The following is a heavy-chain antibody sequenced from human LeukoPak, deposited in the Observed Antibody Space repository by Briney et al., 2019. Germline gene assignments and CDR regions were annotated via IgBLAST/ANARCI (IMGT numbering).Heavy chain of an antibody. D-gene: IGHD3-22*01. CDR1: GGSISSGSDY. Sequence: PSETLFLTCTVSGGSISSGSDYCSWIRQPAGKGLEWIGRSYSSGSTNYNPSLKSRVSISVDTSKNQFSLRLSSVTAADTAVYYCARGSRYSSGYDYIDQWGQGTLVTVSS. CDR2: SYSSGST. J-gene: IGHJ4*02. V-gene: IGHV4-61*02. CDR3: ARGSRYSSGYDYIDQ.